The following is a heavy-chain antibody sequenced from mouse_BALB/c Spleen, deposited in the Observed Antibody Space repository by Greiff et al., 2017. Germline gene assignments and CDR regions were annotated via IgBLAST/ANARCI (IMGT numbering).Heavy chain of an antibody. V-gene: IGHV2-9*02. CDR2: IWAGGST. CDR1: GFSLTSYG. CDR3: AREDYGNFYAMDY. J-gene: IGHJ4*01. D-gene: IGHD2-1*01. Sequence: VQLQESGPGLVAPSQSLSITCTVSGFSLTSYGVHWVRQPPGKGLEWLGVIWAGGSTNYNSALMSRLSISKDNSKSQVFLKMNSLQTDDTAMYYCAREDYGNFYAMDYWGQGTSVTVSS.